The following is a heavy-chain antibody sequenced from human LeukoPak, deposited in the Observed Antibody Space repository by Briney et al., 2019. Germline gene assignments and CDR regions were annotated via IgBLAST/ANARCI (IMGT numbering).Heavy chain of an antibody. D-gene: IGHD6-19*01. Sequence: SETLSLTCAVYGGSFSGYYWSWIRQPPGKGLEWIGEINHSGSTNYNPSLESRVTISVDTSKNQFSLKLSSVTAADTAVYYCARVPRFYSSGWQFTGYYFDYWGQGTLVTVSS. V-gene: IGHV4-34*01. CDR3: ARVPRFYSSGWQFTGYYFDY. CDR2: INHSGST. J-gene: IGHJ4*02. CDR1: GGSFSGYY.